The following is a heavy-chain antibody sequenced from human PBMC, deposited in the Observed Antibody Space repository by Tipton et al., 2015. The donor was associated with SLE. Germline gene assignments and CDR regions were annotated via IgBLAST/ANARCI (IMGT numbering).Heavy chain of an antibody. CDR2: ISTSGST. CDR1: GDSISSHY. Sequence: TLSLTCTVSGDSISSHYWTWIRQPPGKGLEWIGYISTSGSTNYNPSLKSRVTISVDTSKNQFSLKLSSVTAADTAVYYCAREARITMVRGGYYYMDVWGKGTTVTVSS. D-gene: IGHD3-10*01. V-gene: IGHV4-59*11. CDR3: AREARITMVRGGYYYMDV. J-gene: IGHJ6*03.